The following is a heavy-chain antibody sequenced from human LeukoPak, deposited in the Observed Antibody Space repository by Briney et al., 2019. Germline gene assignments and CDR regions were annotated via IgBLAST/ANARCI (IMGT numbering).Heavy chain of an antibody. V-gene: IGHV3-23*01. J-gene: IGHJ4*02. CDR3: AKKANSGYYYAFDY. CDR2: ISSSGGST. Sequence: GGSLRLSCAASGFTFSSYAMSWVRQRPGKGLEWVSAISSSGGSTYYADSVKGRFTISKDNSKNTLYMEMNSLRAEDTAVYYCAKKANSGYYYAFDYWGRGTLVTVSS. D-gene: IGHD3-22*01. CDR1: GFTFSSYA.